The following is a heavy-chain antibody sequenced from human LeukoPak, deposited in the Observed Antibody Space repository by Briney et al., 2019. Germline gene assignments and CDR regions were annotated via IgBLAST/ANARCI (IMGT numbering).Heavy chain of an antibody. CDR1: GYSFTSYW. CDR3: ASRQH. J-gene: IGHJ1*01. V-gene: IGHV1-69*01. CDR2: IIPIFGTA. Sequence: KISCKGSGYSFTSYWIGWVRQAPGQGLEWMGGIIPIFGTANYAQKFQGRVTITADESTSTAYMELSSLRSEDTAVYYCASRQHWGQGTQVTVSS.